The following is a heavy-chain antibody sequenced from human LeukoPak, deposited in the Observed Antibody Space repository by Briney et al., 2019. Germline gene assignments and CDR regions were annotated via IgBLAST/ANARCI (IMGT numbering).Heavy chain of an antibody. J-gene: IGHJ4*02. D-gene: IGHD2/OR15-2a*01. V-gene: IGHV3-74*01. Sequence: GGSLRLSCAASGFTFSNFWMSWVRQAPGKGLEWVSGINSDGRNTNYADSVEGRFTISRDNAKNTLYLQMNSLRAEDTAVYYCVKLSIIGVDYWGQGALVTVSS. CDR1: GFTFSNFW. CDR2: INSDGRNT. CDR3: VKLSIIGVDY.